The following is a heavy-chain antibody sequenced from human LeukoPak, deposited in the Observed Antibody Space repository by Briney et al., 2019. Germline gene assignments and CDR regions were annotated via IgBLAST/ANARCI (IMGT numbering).Heavy chain of an antibody. V-gene: IGHV1-69*13. CDR2: IIPIFGTA. CDR1: GGTFSSYA. J-gene: IGHJ6*03. CDR3: ATVAGILSDYYYYYMDV. D-gene: IGHD6-19*01. Sequence: ASVKVSCKASGGTFSSYAISWVRQAPGQGLEWMGGIIPIFGTANYAQKFQGRVTITADESTSTAYMELSSLRSEDTAVYYCATVAGILSDYYYYYMDVWGKGTTVTVSS.